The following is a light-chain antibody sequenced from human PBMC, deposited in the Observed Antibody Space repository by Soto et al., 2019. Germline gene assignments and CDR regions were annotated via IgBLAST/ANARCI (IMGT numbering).Light chain of an antibody. V-gene: IGKV3D-15*01. Sequence: EIVMTQSPATLSVSPVERATLSCMASQSVSSNLAWYQQKPGQAPRLFVYGASTRATGIPARFSGSGSGTEFTLTISSLQSEDFAVYYCQQYNNWPAITFGQGTRLEI. CDR3: QQYNNWPAIT. J-gene: IGKJ5*01. CDR1: QSVSSN. CDR2: GAS.